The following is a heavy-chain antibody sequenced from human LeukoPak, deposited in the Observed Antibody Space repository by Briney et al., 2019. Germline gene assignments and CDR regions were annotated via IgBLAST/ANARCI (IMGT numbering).Heavy chain of an antibody. Sequence: PGGSLRLSCAASGFTFSSYSMNWVRQAPGKGLEWVSSISSSSSYIYYADSVKGRFTISRDNAKNSLYLQMNSLRAEDTAVYYCASWAPITQQLVPDYWGQGTLVTVSS. V-gene: IGHV3-21*01. CDR2: ISSSSSYI. J-gene: IGHJ4*02. D-gene: IGHD6-13*01. CDR1: GFTFSSYS. CDR3: ASWAPITQQLVPDY.